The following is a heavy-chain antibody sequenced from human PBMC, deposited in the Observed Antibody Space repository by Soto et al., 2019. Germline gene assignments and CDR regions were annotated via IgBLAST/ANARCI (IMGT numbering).Heavy chain of an antibody. CDR1: GYTFTSYA. CDR2: INAGNGNT. CDR3: ARDGGRGYSYGWFDY. Sequence: QVQLVQSGAEVKKPGASVKVSCKASGYTFTSYAMHWVRQAPGQRLEWMGWINAGNGNTKYSQKFQGRVTITRDTSASTAYMELSSLRSDDTAVYYCARDGGRGYSYGWFDYWGQGTLVTVSS. D-gene: IGHD5-18*01. J-gene: IGHJ5*01. V-gene: IGHV1-3*01.